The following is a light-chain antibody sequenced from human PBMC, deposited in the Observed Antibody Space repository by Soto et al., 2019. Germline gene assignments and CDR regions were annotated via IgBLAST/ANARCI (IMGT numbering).Light chain of an antibody. CDR3: HQRQSWPRT. CDR1: QAVNTR. Sequence: EIVLTQSPATLSSFPCDRVTLSCRASQAVNTRLAWYQHKPGQAPRILIYLASNRAAGVPARFSGSGSGTDFTLTISDVEPEDFAVYYCHQRQSWPRTFGQGTTVDIK. V-gene: IGKV3-11*01. J-gene: IGKJ1*01. CDR2: LAS.